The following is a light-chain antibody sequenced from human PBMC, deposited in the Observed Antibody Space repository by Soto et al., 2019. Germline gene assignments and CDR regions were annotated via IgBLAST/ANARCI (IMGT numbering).Light chain of an antibody. Sequence: QSVLTQPASVSGSPGQSITISCTGTISDVGGNKFVSWCQQYPGKAPKLMICDVSNRPSGVSNRFSGSKSGNTASLTISGLQAEDEADYYCSSFTGTNYVFGTGTKVTVL. V-gene: IGLV2-14*03. CDR2: DVS. CDR3: SSFTGTNYV. J-gene: IGLJ1*01. CDR1: ISDVGGNKF.